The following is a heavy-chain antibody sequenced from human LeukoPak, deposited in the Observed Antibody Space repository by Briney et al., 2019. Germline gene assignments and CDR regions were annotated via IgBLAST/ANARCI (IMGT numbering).Heavy chain of an antibody. CDR3: SRSLDY. CDR2: INQDGSEQ. CDR1: GFSFSDYW. Sequence: GGSLRLSCAASGFSFSDYWMDWVRQAPGKGMEWVANINQDGSEQYYVDSVKGRFTIFRDNAKNSLYLQMNSLRAEDTAVYYCSRSLDYWGQGALVTVSS. J-gene: IGHJ4*02. V-gene: IGHV3-7*01.